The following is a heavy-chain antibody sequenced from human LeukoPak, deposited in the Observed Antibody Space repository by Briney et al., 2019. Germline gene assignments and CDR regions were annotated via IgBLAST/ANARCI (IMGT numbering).Heavy chain of an antibody. Sequence: SGPTLVNPTQTLTLTCTFSGFSLSTSGVGVGWIRQPPGKALEWLSLIHWDNDKRYSPSLNARLTITKDTSKNQVVLTMTNMDPVDTATYYCAHRVAANNGYDYWGQGILVTVSS. CDR2: IHWDNDK. V-gene: IGHV2-5*02. J-gene: IGHJ4*02. CDR3: AHRVAANNGYDY. D-gene: IGHD1-26*01. CDR1: GFSLSTSGVG.